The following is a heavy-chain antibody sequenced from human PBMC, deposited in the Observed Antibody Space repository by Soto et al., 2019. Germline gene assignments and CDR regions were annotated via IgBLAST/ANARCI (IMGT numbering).Heavy chain of an antibody. V-gene: IGHV5-10-1*01. J-gene: IGHJ4*02. D-gene: IGHD2-8*02. Sequence: GESLKISFEASGYMFPIYHISWVRQMPVKGLEWVGKIDPSDSRTMYRPSSRARITISVDKSINTAYLEWGRLKASDTAMYYCAGHHSTGGFDFWGQGTHVTVSS. CDR2: IDPSDSRT. CDR3: AGHHSTGGFDF. CDR1: GYMFPIYH.